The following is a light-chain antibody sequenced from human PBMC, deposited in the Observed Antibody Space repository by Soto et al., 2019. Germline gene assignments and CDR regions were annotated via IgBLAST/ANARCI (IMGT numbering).Light chain of an antibody. V-gene: IGKV3-20*01. Sequence: EIVLTQSPGTLSLSPGERATLSCRPSRVFRAGTLPWYQRKPGQAPRLLIYGASSRATGIPDRFSGSGSGTDFTLTISRLEPEDFAVYYCQQYGSSPRTFGQGTKLEIK. CDR2: GAS. J-gene: IGKJ2*01. CDR3: QQYGSSPRT. CDR1: RVFRAGT.